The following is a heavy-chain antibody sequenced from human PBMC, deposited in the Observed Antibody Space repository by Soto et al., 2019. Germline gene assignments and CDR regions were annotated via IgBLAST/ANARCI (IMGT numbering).Heavy chain of an antibody. Sequence: PSETLSLTCTVSCGSISSYYWSWIRQPPGKGLEWIGYIYYSGSTNYNPSLKSRVTISVDTSKNQFSLKLSSVTAADTAVYYCARDLQWRDYGGNSKPSGMDVWGQGTTVTVSS. V-gene: IGHV4-59*01. CDR1: CGSISSYY. J-gene: IGHJ6*02. CDR3: ARDLQWRDYGGNSKPSGMDV. CDR2: IYYSGST. D-gene: IGHD4-17*01.